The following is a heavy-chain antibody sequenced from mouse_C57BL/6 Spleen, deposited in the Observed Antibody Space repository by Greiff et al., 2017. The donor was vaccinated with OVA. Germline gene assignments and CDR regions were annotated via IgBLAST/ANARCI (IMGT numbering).Heavy chain of an antibody. CDR2: IDPNSGGT. D-gene: IGHD1-1*01. J-gene: IGHJ3*01. CDR3: GRAWSSGSSTWVAY. Sequence: QVQLQQPGAELVKPGASVKLSCKASGYTFTSYWMHWVKQRPGRGLEWIGRIDPNSGGTKYNEKFKSKATLTVDKPSSTAYMQLSSLTAEYSRVYYWGRAWSSGSSTWVAYWGQGTLVTVSA. V-gene: IGHV1-72*01. CDR1: GYTFTSYW.